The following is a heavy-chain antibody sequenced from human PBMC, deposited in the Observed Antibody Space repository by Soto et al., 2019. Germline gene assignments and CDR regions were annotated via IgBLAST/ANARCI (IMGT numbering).Heavy chain of an antibody. Sequence: GGSLRLSCAASGFTFDDYAMHWVRQAPGKGLEWVSGISWNSGSIGYADSVKGRFTISRDNAKNSLYLQMNSLRAEDTALYYCAKATPAVAGTLHLVFDYWGQGTLVTVSS. V-gene: IGHV3-9*01. J-gene: IGHJ4*02. CDR2: ISWNSGSI. CDR3: AKATPAVAGTLHLVFDY. CDR1: GFTFDDYA. D-gene: IGHD6-19*01.